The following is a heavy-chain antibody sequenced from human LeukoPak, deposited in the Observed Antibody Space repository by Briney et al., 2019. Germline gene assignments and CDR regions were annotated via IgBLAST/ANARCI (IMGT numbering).Heavy chain of an antibody. Sequence: GGSLRLSCAASGFTFSSYAISWVRRAPGKGLEWVSATSGSGGTTYSADSVKGRFTISRDNSKNTLYLQMNSLRAEDTAAYYCAKERGNNGGNTNGYFDYWGQGTLVTVSS. D-gene: IGHD4-23*01. CDR3: AKERGNNGGNTNGYFDY. CDR2: TSGSGGTT. CDR1: GFTFSSYA. J-gene: IGHJ4*02. V-gene: IGHV3-23*01.